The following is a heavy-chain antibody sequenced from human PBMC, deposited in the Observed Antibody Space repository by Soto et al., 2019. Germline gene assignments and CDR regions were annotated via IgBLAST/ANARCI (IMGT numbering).Heavy chain of an antibody. Sequence: SETLSLTCPVSGGSISSGGYYWSWIRQHPGKGLEWIGYIYYSGSTYYNPSLKSRVTISVDTSKNQFSLKLSSVTAADTAVYYCARWWLMTRNAFDIWGQGTMVTVSS. CDR1: GGSISSGGYY. D-gene: IGHD5-12*01. V-gene: IGHV4-31*03. CDR3: ARWWLMTRNAFDI. J-gene: IGHJ3*02. CDR2: IYYSGST.